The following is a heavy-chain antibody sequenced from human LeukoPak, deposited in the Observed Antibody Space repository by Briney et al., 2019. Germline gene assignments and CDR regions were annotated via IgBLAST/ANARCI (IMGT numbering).Heavy chain of an antibody. J-gene: IGHJ4*02. Sequence: SETLSLTCTVSGGSMSSGSYYWNWIRQPAGKGLEWIGRIYTSGSTNYNPSLKSRVTISVDTSKNQFSLKLSSVTAADTAVYYCARVSSQSYFDYWGQGTLVTVSS. CDR3: ARVSSQSYFDY. CDR2: IYTSGST. V-gene: IGHV4-61*02. CDR1: GGSMSSGSYY.